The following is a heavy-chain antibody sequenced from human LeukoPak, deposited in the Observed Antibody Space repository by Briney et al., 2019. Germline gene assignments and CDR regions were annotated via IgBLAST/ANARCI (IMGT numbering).Heavy chain of an antibody. Sequence: GGSLRLSCAASGFTFSSYAMSWVRQAPGKGLEWVSAISGSGGSTYYADSVKGRFTISRDNSKTTLYLQMNSLRAEDTAVYYCAKDEVVPGYYYTDVWGRGTTVTISS. CDR1: GFTFSSYA. CDR3: AKDEVVPGYYYTDV. V-gene: IGHV3-23*01. D-gene: IGHD2-2*01. J-gene: IGHJ6*03. CDR2: ISGSGGST.